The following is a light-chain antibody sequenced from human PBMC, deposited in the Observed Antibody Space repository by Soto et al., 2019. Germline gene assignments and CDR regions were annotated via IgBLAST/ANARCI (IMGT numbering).Light chain of an antibody. CDR1: QSVINNY. V-gene: IGKV3-20*01. Sequence: EVVLTQSPGTLSLSPGERATLSCRASQSVINNYLAWYQQKPGQAPRLLIYVASNRATGIPDRSSGSGSGTDFTLTISRLEPEDFAVYFCQQYASSSPRITFGQGTRLEIK. CDR3: QQYASSSPRIT. J-gene: IGKJ5*01. CDR2: VAS.